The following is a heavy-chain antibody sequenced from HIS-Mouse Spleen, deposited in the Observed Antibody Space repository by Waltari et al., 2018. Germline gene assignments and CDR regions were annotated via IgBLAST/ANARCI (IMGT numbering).Heavy chain of an antibody. CDR3: AREIPYSSSWYDWYFDL. V-gene: IGHV4-39*07. D-gene: IGHD6-13*01. J-gene: IGHJ2*01. CDR2: IYYSGRN. CDR1: GGSISSSSYY. Sequence: QLQLQESGPGLVTPSETLSLPCTVSGGSISSSSYYWGWIRQPPGTGLEWIGSIYYSGRNYYNRSLKSRVTISVDTSKNQFARKLSAVTAADTAVYYCAREIPYSSSWYDWYFDLWGRGTLVTVSS.